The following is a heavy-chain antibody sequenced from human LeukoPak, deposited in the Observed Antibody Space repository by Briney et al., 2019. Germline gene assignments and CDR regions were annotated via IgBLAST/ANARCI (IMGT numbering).Heavy chain of an antibody. CDR2: IGGSGAGT. CDR1: GFTFSSSA. J-gene: IGHJ4*02. Sequence: GGSLRLSCAASGFTFSSSAMSWVRRAPGKGLEWVSGIGGSGAGTYYAVSVKGRFTISRDNSKNTPYLQMNSLRAEDTAVYYCATTLHSGYYDLYWGQGTLVTVSS. D-gene: IGHD3-22*01. V-gene: IGHV3-23*01. CDR3: ATTLHSGYYDLY.